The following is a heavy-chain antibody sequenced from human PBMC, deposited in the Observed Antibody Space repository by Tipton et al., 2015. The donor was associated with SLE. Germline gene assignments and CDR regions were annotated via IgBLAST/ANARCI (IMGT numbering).Heavy chain of an antibody. J-gene: IGHJ6*02. CDR2: ISGSGGST. D-gene: IGHD1-26*01. CDR1: GFTFSSYG. CDR3: AKDHGGATTPSGMDV. Sequence: SLRLSCAASGFTFSSYGMHWVRQAPGKGLEWVSAISGSGGSTYYADSVKGRFTISRDNSKNTLYLQMNSLRAEDTAVYYCAKDHGGATTPSGMDVWGQGTTVTVSS. V-gene: IGHV3-23*01.